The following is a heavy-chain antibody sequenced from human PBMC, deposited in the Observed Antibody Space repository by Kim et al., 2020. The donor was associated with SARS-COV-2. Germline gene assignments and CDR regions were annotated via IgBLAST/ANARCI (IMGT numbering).Heavy chain of an antibody. Sequence: SETLSLTCTVSGGSISSGDYYWSWIRQPPGKGLEWIGYIYYSGSTYYNPSLKSRVTISVDTSKNQFSLKLSSVTAADTAVFYCARSVVAATYGVDVWGQGTTFTVSS. V-gene: IGHV4-30-4*01. CDR3: ARSVVAATYGVDV. CDR1: GGSISSGDYY. CDR2: IYYSGST. D-gene: IGHD2-15*01. J-gene: IGHJ6*02.